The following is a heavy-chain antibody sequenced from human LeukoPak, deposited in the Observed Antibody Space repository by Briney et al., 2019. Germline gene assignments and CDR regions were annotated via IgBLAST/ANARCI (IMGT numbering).Heavy chain of an antibody. J-gene: IGHJ3*02. CDR3: ARGPHRIAAAGTGAFDI. V-gene: IGHV4-34*01. CDR1: GGSFSGYY. Sequence: SETLSLTCAVYGGSFSGYYWSWIRQPPGEGLEWIGEINHSGSTNYNPSLKSRVTISVDTSKNQFSLKLSSVTAADTAVYYCARGPHRIAAAGTGAFDIWGQGTMVTVSS. D-gene: IGHD6-13*01. CDR2: INHSGST.